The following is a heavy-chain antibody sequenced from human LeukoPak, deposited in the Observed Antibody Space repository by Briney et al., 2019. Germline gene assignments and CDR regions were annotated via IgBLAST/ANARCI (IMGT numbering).Heavy chain of an antibody. J-gene: IGHJ3*02. CDR2: IWSDGSNK. CDR1: GFTFSSYG. Sequence: GRSLRLSCAASGFTFSSYGMHWVRQAPGRGLEWVALIWSDGSNKYYADSVKGRFTISRDNSKNTLYLQMHSLRAEDTAVYSCARDSGYDILTGYLDIWGQGTMVTVSS. CDR3: ARDSGYDILTGYLDI. D-gene: IGHD3-9*01. V-gene: IGHV3-33*08.